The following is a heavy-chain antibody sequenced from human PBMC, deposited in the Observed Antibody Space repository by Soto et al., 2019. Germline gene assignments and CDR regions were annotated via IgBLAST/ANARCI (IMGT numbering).Heavy chain of an antibody. Sequence: QVQLVQSGAEVKKPGSSVKVSCKASGGTFSSYAISWVRQAPGQGLEWMGGIIPIFGTANYAQKFQGRVTITEDESTSTANLELSSLVSEDTAVYCCARSATLTRPWFDPWGQGTLVTVSS. J-gene: IGHJ5*02. CDR3: ARSATLTRPWFDP. CDR2: IIPIFGTA. D-gene: IGHD6-25*01. V-gene: IGHV1-69*12. CDR1: GGTFSSYA.